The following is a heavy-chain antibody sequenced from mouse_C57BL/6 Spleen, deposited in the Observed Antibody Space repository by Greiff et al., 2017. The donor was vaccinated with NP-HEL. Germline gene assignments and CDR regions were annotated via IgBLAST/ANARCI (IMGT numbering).Heavy chain of an antibody. CDR2: ISSGGSYT. V-gene: IGHV5-6*01. J-gene: IGHJ4*01. CDR1: GFTFSSYG. CDR3: ARQYGFTDAMDY. Sequence: EVKLVESGGDLVKPGGSLKLSCAASGFTFSSYGMSWVRQTPDKRLEWVATISSGGSYTYYPDSVKGRFTISRDNAKNTLYLQMSSLKSEDTAMYYYARQYGFTDAMDYWGQGTSVTVSS. D-gene: IGHD1-1*01.